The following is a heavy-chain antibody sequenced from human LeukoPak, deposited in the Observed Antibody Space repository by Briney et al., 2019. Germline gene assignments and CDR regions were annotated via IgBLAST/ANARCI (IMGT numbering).Heavy chain of an antibody. CDR1: GFTSSNYA. CDR3: AKGSSSSRPYYFDY. D-gene: IGHD6-6*01. V-gene: IGHV3-23*01. CDR2: ITGGGSDT. J-gene: IGHJ4*02. Sequence: GGSLRLSCAASGFTSSNYAMSWVRQAPGKGLEWISAITGGGSDTYYADSVKGRFTISRDNSKNTLYLQMNSLRVEDTAVYYCAKGSSSSRPYYFDYWGQGALVTVSS.